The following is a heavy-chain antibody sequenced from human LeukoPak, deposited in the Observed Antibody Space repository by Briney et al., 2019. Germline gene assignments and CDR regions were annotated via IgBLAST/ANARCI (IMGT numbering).Heavy chain of an antibody. D-gene: IGHD3-3*01. V-gene: IGHV1-2*02. CDR1: GYTFTGYY. J-gene: IGHJ6*03. CDR3: ARGITIFGVESYMDV. Sequence: GASVKVSCKASGYTFTGYYTHWVRQAPGQGLERMGWINPNSGGTNYAQKFQGRVTMTRDTSISTAYMELSRLRSDDTAVYYCARGITIFGVESYMDVWGKGTTVTVSS. CDR2: INPNSGGT.